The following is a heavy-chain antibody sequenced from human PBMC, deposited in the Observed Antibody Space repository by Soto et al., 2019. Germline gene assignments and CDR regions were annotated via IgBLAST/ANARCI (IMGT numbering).Heavy chain of an antibody. V-gene: IGHV4-59*08. CDR2: IYYSGNT. J-gene: IGHJ6*03. CDR3: ARVLWERSGFTGSLDYYYYYYMDV. CDR1: GGSISSYY. D-gene: IGHD3-9*01. Sequence: SETLSLTCTVSGGSISSYYWSWIRQPPGKGLEWIGYIYYSGNTNYNPSLKSRVTISVDTSKNQFSLKLSSVTAADTAVYYCARVLWERSGFTGSLDYYYYYYMDVWGKGTTVTVSS.